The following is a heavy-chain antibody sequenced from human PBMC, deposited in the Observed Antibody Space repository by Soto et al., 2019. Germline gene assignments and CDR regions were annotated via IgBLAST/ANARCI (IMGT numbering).Heavy chain of an antibody. CDR3: ARDRVNYYDSSGYHTLDY. D-gene: IGHD3-22*01. J-gene: IGHJ4*02. Sequence: ASVKVSCKASGYTFTGYYVHWVRQAPGQGLEWMGWINPNSGDTYLAQRFQGRVTMNRDTSIGTAYMELRGLTSDDTAEYYCARDRVNYYDSSGYHTLDYWGQGTLVTVSS. V-gene: IGHV1-2*02. CDR2: INPNSGDT. CDR1: GYTFTGYY.